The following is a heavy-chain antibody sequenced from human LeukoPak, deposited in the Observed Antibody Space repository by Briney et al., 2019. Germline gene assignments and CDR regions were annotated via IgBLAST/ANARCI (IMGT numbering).Heavy chain of an antibody. V-gene: IGHV3-53*01. CDR2: FYRGGDR. CDR1: GFSVSSTY. Sequence: PGGSLRLSCAASGFSVSSTYMTWVRQAPGKGLEWVSIFYRGGDRHYADSVKGRFTISRDNAENSIYLHMNSLRAEDTAIYYCARDRLGDGYIREFDSWGQGTLVIVSS. D-gene: IGHD5-24*01. CDR3: ARDRLGDGYIREFDS. J-gene: IGHJ4*02.